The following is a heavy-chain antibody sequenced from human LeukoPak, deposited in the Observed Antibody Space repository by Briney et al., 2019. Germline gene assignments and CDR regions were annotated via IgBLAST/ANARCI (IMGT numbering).Heavy chain of an antibody. CDR2: INTCNGNS. CDR3: ARAVKYRSGPLTELLTSYFDY. D-gene: IGHD6-19*01. Sequence: AAVKVSCKASGYTFTNYAMHWVRQAPGQRREWVGWINTCNGNSKYSQEFQDRVTITRDTSANTEYMEMSSLRSEDMAVYYCARAVKYRSGPLTELLTSYFDYWGQGTLVTVSS. CDR1: GYTFTNYA. J-gene: IGHJ4*02. V-gene: IGHV1-3*03.